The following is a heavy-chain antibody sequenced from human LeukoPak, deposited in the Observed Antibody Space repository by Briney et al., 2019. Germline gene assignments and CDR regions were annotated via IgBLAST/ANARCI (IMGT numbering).Heavy chain of an antibody. CDR1: GFTFSNYE. V-gene: IGHV3-48*03. D-gene: IGHD3-10*02. J-gene: IGHJ6*04. CDR2: ISSSGSTI. CDR3: AELGITMIGGV. Sequence: GGSLRLSCVASGFTFSNYEMNWVRQAPGRGLEWVSYISSSGSTIYYADSVKGRFTISRDNAKNSLYLQMNSLRAEDTAVYYCAELGITMIGGVWGKGTTVTISS.